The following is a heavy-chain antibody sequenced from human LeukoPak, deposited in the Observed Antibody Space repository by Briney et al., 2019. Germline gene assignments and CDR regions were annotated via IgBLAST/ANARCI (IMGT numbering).Heavy chain of an antibody. V-gene: IGHV1-69*04. CDR2: IIPILGIA. CDR1: GGTFTSYA. J-gene: IGHJ2*01. D-gene: IGHD3-10*01. CDR3: ARAGEGSGSYFYNWYFDL. Sequence: SVKVSCKASGGTFTSYAISWVRQAPGQGLEWMGRIIPILGIANYAQKFQGRVTITADKSTSTAYMELSSLRSEDTAVYYCARAGEGSGSYFYNWYFDLWGRGTLVTVSS.